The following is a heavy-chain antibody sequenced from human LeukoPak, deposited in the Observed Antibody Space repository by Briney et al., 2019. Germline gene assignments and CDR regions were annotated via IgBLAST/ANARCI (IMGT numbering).Heavy chain of an antibody. J-gene: IGHJ4*02. D-gene: IGHD7-27*01. CDR2: IYYSGTT. CDR1: GGSISSDY. V-gene: IGHV4-59*01. CDR3: ARGANWGSPDY. Sequence: PSETLSLTCTVSGGSISSDYWSWIRQSPGKGLEWIGYIYYSGTTSYNPSLKSRVTISLDTSKNQFSLKLSSVTAADTAVYYCARGANWGSPDYWGQGDLVYVSS.